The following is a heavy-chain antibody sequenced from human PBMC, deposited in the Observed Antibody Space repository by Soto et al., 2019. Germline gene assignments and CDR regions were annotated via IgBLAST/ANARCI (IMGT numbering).Heavy chain of an antibody. V-gene: IGHV4-59*01. CDR3: ASVRGDSSSSTGMGYYYGMDV. CDR1: GGSISSYY. J-gene: IGHJ6*02. Sequence: SETLSLTCTVSGGSISSYYRSWIRQPPGKGLEWIGYIYYSGSTNYNPSLKSRVTISVDTSKNQFSLKLSSVTAADTAVYYCASVRGDSSSSTGMGYYYGMDVWGQGTTVTVSS. CDR2: IYYSGST. D-gene: IGHD6-6*01.